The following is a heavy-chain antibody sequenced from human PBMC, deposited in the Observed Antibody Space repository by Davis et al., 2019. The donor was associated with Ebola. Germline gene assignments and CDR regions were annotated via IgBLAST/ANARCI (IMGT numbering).Heavy chain of an antibody. J-gene: IGHJ6*03. V-gene: IGHV4-59*01. CDR1: GGSISNYY. Sequence: PSETLSLTCTVSGGSISNYYWYWIRQPPGKGLEWIAYMYYSGSTYYNPSLKSRVTISVDTSKNQLSVKLSSVTPADTAVYYCARLRGVEATFSQYYYMDVWGKGTTVTVSS. CDR3: ARLRGVEATFSQYYYMDV. D-gene: IGHD5-12*01. CDR2: MYYSGST.